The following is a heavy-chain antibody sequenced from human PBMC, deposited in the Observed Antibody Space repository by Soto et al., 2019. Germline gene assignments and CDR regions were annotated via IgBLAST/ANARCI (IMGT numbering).Heavy chain of an antibody. CDR2: IYYSGST. J-gene: IGHJ4*02. D-gene: IGHD5-12*01. CDR1: GGSITSYY. CDR3: ARQVTTIYYYFDY. V-gene: IGHV4-59*08. Sequence: SETLSLTCTVSGGSITSYYWSWIRQPPGKGLEWIGFIYYSGSTSYNPSLKSRVSISVDTSKNQFSLKLSSVTAADTAVYYCARQVTTIYYYFDYWGQGALVTVS.